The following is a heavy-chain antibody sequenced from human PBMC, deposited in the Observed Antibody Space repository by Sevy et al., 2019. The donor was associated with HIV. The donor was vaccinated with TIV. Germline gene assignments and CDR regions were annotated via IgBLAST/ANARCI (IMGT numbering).Heavy chain of an antibody. J-gene: IGHJ5*01. CDR3: ARGHNWNHVHWFDS. Sequence: SESLSLSCSVSGASVSRDNNYWTWIRQPPGSGLEWIGYIYSSGKTHYNSSLSSRFTISLDTSKNHFSLKLRSVTAADTAFYYCARGHNWNHVHWFDSWGQGILVTVSS. CDR1: GASVSRDNNY. V-gene: IGHV4-61*03. CDR2: IYSSGKT. D-gene: IGHD1-20*01.